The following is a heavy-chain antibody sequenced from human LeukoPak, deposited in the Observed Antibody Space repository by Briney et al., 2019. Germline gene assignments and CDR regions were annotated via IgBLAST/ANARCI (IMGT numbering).Heavy chain of an antibody. Sequence: PGGSLRLSCAASGFTFSSYAMSWVRQAPGKGLEWVSAISGSGGSTYYADSVKGRFTISRDNSKNTLYLQMNSLRAEDTAVYYRAKDIVVVPAANWGSDYWGQGTLVTVSS. V-gene: IGHV3-23*01. CDR3: AKDIVVVPAANWGSDY. CDR1: GFTFSSYA. D-gene: IGHD2-2*01. J-gene: IGHJ4*02. CDR2: ISGSGGST.